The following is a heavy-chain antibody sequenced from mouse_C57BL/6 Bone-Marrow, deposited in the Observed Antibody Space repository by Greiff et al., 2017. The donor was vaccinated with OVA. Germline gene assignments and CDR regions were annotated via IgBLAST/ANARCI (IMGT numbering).Heavy chain of an antibody. CDR2: IDPENGDT. CDR3: TTSKGYAMDY. Sequence: EVQGVESGAELVRPGASVKLSCTASGFNIKDDYMHWVKQRPEQGLEWIGWIDPENGDTEYASKFQGKATITADTSSNTAYLQLSSLTSEDTAVYYCTTSKGYAMDYWGQGTSVTVSS. CDR1: GFNIKDDY. V-gene: IGHV14-4*01. D-gene: IGHD1-3*01. J-gene: IGHJ4*01.